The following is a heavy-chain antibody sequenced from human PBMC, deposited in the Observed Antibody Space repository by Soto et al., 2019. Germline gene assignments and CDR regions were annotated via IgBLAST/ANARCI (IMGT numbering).Heavy chain of an antibody. CDR2: IYWNDDK. D-gene: IGHD3-22*01. Sequence: QITLKESGPTLVKPTQTLTLTCTFSGFSLSTSGVGVGWIRQPPGKALEWLALIYWNDDKRHSPSLKSRLTITKDTSKNQVVLTMTNMDPVDTATYYCAHRPLTYYYDSSGYYRPYYFDYWGQGTLVTVSS. CDR3: AHRPLTYYYDSSGYYRPYYFDY. J-gene: IGHJ4*02. CDR1: GFSLSTSGVG. V-gene: IGHV2-5*01.